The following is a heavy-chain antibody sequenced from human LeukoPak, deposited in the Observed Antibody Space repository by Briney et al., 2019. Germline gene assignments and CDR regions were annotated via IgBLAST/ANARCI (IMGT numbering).Heavy chain of an antibody. CDR3: ARAGCSSTSCQNWFDP. D-gene: IGHD2-2*01. J-gene: IGHJ5*02. CDR2: IYHSGST. Sequence: PSGTLSLTCAVSGGSITNNNWWSWVRQPPGKGLEWIGEIYHSGSTNYNPSLKSRVTISVDRSKNQFSLKLSSVTAADTAVYYCARAGCSSTSCQNWFDPWGQGTLVTVSS. V-gene: IGHV4-4*02. CDR1: GGSITNNNW.